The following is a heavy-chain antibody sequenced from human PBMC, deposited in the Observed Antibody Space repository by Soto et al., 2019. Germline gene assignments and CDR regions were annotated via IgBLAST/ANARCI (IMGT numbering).Heavy chain of an antibody. Sequence: QVQLQESGPGLVKPSETLSLTCTVSGGSISSYYWSWIRQPPGKGLEWIGYIYYSGSTNYNPSLKSRVTISVDTSKNQFSLKLSSVTAADTAVYYCARALRIAAPFDYWGQGTLVTVSS. D-gene: IGHD6-13*01. CDR1: GGSISSYY. V-gene: IGHV4-59*01. CDR2: IYYSGST. J-gene: IGHJ4*02. CDR3: ARALRIAAPFDY.